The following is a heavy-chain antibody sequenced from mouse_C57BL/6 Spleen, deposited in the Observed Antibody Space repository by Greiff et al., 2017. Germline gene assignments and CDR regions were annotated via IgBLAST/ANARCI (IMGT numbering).Heavy chain of an antibody. CDR2: IWSGGST. V-gene: IGHV2-2*01. CDR3: ARNDDWYFDV. J-gene: IGHJ1*03. Sequence: QVQLQQSGPGLVQPSQSLSITCTVSGFSLTSYGVHWVRQSPGKGLEWLGVIWSGGSTDYNAAFISRLSISKDNSKSQVFFKMNSLHADDTAIYYCARNDDWYFDVWGTGTTVTVSS. CDR1: GFSLTSYG.